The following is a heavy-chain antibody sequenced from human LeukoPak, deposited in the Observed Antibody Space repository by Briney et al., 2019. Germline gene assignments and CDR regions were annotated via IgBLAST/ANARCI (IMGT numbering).Heavy chain of an antibody. Sequence: NPSETLSLTCTVSGGSISSYYWSWIRQPAGKGLEWIGRIYTSGSTNYSPSLKSRVTMSVDTSKNQFSLKLSSVTAADTAVYYCARDLDSYSSTWYPYSSGWYLDYWGQGTLVTVSS. CDR1: GGSISSYY. D-gene: IGHD6-13*01. J-gene: IGHJ4*02. V-gene: IGHV4-4*07. CDR3: ARDLDSYSSTWYPYSSGWYLDY. CDR2: IYTSGST.